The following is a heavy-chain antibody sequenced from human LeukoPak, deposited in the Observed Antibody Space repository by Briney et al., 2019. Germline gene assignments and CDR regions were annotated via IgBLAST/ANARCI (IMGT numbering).Heavy chain of an antibody. CDR2: IYYSGST. Sequence: PSETLSLTCTVSGGSISSGDYYWSWIRQPPGKGLEWIGYIYYSGSTYYNPSLKSRVTISVDTSKNQFSLKLSSVTAADTAVYYCARDRIAAAGAPDYWGQGTLVTVSS. CDR1: GGSISSGDYY. V-gene: IGHV4-30-4*08. CDR3: ARDRIAAAGAPDY. D-gene: IGHD6-13*01. J-gene: IGHJ4*02.